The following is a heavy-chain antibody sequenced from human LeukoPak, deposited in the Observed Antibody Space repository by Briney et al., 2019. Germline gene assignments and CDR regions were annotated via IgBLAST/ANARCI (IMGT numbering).Heavy chain of an antibody. J-gene: IGHJ3*02. D-gene: IGHD3-22*01. CDR2: IYYSGST. Sequence: SETLSLTCTVSGGSISSSSYYWGWIRQPPGKGLEWIGSIYYSGSTFYNPSLKSRVTISVDTSKNQFSLKLSSVTAADTAVYYCARGIVVVSYAFDIWGQGTMVTVSS. CDR3: ARGIVVVSYAFDI. CDR1: GGSISSSSYY. V-gene: IGHV4-39*07.